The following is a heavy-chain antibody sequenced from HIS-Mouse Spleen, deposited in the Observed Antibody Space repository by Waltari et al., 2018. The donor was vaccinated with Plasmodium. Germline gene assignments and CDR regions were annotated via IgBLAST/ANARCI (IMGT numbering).Heavy chain of an antibody. D-gene: IGHD7-27*01. CDR1: GFTFSSYA. CDR2: ISYDGSNK. V-gene: IGHV3-30*04. CDR3: ARDPSVAELGFDY. J-gene: IGHJ4*02. Sequence: QVQLVESGGGVVQPGRSLRLSCAASGFTFSSYAMPWVRQAPGKGLEWVAVISYDGSNKYYADSVKGRFTISRDNSKNTLYLQMNSLRAEDTAVYYCARDPSVAELGFDYWGQGTLVTVSS.